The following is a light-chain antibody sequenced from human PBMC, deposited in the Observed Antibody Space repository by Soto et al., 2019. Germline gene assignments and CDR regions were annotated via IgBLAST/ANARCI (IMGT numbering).Light chain of an antibody. V-gene: IGKV3-15*01. CDR3: HQYNNFWT. J-gene: IGKJ1*01. Sequence: EIVLTQSPATLSVSPGERATLSCRASQSVSSYLAWYQQKPGQAPRLLIYGASTRATGIPARISGSGSGTEFTLTISSLQSEDFGLYYCHQYNNFWTFGQGTKVDIK. CDR2: GAS. CDR1: QSVSSY.